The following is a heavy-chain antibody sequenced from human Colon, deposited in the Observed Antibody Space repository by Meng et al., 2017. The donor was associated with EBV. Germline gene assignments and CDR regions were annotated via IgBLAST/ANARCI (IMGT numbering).Heavy chain of an antibody. J-gene: IGHJ4*02. D-gene: IGHD5-18*01. CDR2: ISYGGRT. Sequence: QLQLQGPGPGLVIASTTPSPTCTVSGGSISSSSYSCAWIRQPPGKGLEWIGGISYGGRTSYNPSLKSRVTISIDTSKNQFSLSLTSVTAADTAIYYCARGIQIWHEIDYWGQGTLVTVSS. CDR1: GGSISSSSYS. CDR3: ARGIQIWHEIDY. V-gene: IGHV4-39*07.